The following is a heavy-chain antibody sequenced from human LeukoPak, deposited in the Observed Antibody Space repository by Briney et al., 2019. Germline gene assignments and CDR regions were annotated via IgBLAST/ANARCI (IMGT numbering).Heavy chain of an antibody. CDR1: GYTFTSYG. Sequence: GASVKVSCKASGYTFTSYGISWVRQAPGQGLEWMGWISAYNGNTNYAQKLQGRVTVTTDTSTSTAYMELRSLRSDDTAVYYCAREGSGSYYERGGFDPWGQGTLVTVSS. D-gene: IGHD3-10*01. CDR2: ISAYNGNT. V-gene: IGHV1-18*01. J-gene: IGHJ5*02. CDR3: AREGSGSYYERGGFDP.